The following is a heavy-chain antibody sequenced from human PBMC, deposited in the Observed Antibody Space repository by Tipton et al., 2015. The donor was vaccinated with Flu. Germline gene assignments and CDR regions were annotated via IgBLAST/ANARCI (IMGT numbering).Heavy chain of an antibody. CDR3: ARAHGDYVAWVWFDP. CDR2: IYHSGST. Sequence: TLSLTCAVSGGSISSGGYSWSWIRQPPGKGLEWIGYIYHSGSTYYNPSLKSRVTISVDRSKNQFSLKLSSVTAADTAVYYCARAHGDYVAWVWFDPWGQGTLVTVSS. V-gene: IGHV4-30-2*01. J-gene: IGHJ5*02. D-gene: IGHD4-17*01. CDR1: GGSISSGGYS.